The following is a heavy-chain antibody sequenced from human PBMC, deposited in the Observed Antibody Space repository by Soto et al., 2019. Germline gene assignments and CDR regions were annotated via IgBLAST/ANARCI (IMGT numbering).Heavy chain of an antibody. CDR2: ISGSGGST. CDR3: AKYEQPLSAFDY. J-gene: IGHJ4*02. V-gene: IGHV3-23*01. Sequence: PGGSLRPSCAASGFTFSSYAMSWVRQAPGKGLEWVSAISGSGGSTYYADSVKGRFTISRDNSKNTLYLQMNSLRAEDTAVYYCAKYEQPLSAFDYWGQGTLVTVSS. D-gene: IGHD6-13*01. CDR1: GFTFSSYA.